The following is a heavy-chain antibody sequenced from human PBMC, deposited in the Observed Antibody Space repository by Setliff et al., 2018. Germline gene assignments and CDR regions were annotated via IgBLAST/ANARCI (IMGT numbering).Heavy chain of an antibody. J-gene: IGHJ6*02. CDR2: MNPNSGNT. CDR1: GYTFTSYD. V-gene: IGHV1-8*03. D-gene: IGHD3-22*01. Sequence: ASVKVSCKASGYTFTSYDINWVRQTTGQGLEWMGWMNPNSGNTGYAQKFQGRVTITRNTSISTAYMELRSLRSDDTAVYYCARDKATYYDSSGYYFTSSMDVWGQGTTVTVSS. CDR3: ARDKATYYDSSGYYFTSSMDV.